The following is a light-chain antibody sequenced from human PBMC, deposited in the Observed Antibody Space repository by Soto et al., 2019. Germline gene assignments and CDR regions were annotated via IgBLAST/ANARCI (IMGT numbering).Light chain of an antibody. CDR2: RVS. CDR3: QQYSTLPHT. J-gene: IGKJ2*01. Sequence: ESVLTQSPGTLSLSPGERATLSCRASLSVSNSFFACYQQKPGQAPRLLIYRVSSRATGIPDRFSGSGSGTDFTLTKSRLEPEDFVVYYCQQYSTLPHTFGQGTKLEVK. CDR1: LSVSNSF. V-gene: IGKV3-20*01.